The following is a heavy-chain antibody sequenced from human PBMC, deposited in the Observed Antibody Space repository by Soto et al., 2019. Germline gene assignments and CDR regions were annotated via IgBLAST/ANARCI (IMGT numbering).Heavy chain of an antibody. CDR1: GFTFSGYA. D-gene: IGHD6-19*01. CDR2: ISGSGGST. CDR3: AKYSLGEGQQWLVDAFDI. J-gene: IGHJ3*02. Sequence: GGSLRLSCAASGFTFSGYAVSWVRQAPGKGLEWVSAISGSGGSTYYADSVKGRFTISRDNSKNTLYLQMNSLRAEDTAVYYCAKYSLGEGQQWLVDAFDIWGQGTMVTV. V-gene: IGHV3-23*01.